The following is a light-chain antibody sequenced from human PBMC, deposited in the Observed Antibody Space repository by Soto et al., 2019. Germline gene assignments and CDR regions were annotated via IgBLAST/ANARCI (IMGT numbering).Light chain of an antibody. CDR3: QQYYSSPYT. CDR2: WAS. CDR1: QSVLYSSNNENY. V-gene: IGKV4-1*01. J-gene: IGKJ2*01. Sequence: DIVLTQSPDSLAVSLGERATINCKSSQSVLYSSNNENYLAWYQQKPGQPPKLLIYWASTRESGVPDRFSSSGSGTDYTLTISSLQAEDVASYYCQQYYSSPYTFGQRTKLEIK.